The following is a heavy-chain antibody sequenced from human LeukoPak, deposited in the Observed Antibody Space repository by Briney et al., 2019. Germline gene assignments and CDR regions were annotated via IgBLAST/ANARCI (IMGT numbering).Heavy chain of an antibody. CDR2: IYNSGST. V-gene: IGHV4-59*01. J-gene: IGHJ2*01. CDR1: GGSLSSYS. D-gene: IGHD3-10*01. Sequence: KPSETLSLTCTVSGGSLSSYSWSWIRQPPEKGLEWIGYIYNSGSTNYNPSLKSRVTISLDTSKNQFSLKLTSVTAADTAVYYCARGVRYFDLWGRGTLVTVSS. CDR3: ARGVRYFDL.